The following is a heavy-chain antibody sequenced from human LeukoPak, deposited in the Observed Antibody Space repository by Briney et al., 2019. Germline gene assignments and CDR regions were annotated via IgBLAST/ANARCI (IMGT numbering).Heavy chain of an antibody. CDR3: AKHPSLYYYDSSGYYDPPEFDY. V-gene: IGHV3-23*01. Sequence: PGGSVRLSCAASGFTFSSYAMSWVRHARGERLECVSAISGSGGSTYYADSVEGRFTIYRENSKTTLYLHMNSQRAGDAAIYYCAKHPSLYYYDSSGYYDPPEFDYWGQGTLVTVSS. D-gene: IGHD3-22*01. J-gene: IGHJ4*02. CDR1: GFTFSSYA. CDR2: ISGSGGST.